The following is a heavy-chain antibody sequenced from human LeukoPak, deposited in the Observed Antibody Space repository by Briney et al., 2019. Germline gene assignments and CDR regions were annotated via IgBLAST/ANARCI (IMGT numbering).Heavy chain of an antibody. J-gene: IGHJ4*02. CDR2: ISGSGGDT. V-gene: IGHV3-23*01. Sequence: PGRSLRLSCAASGLALSSNYMSWVRQAPGKGLEGVSAISGSGGDTFYADSVGRRFTISRDNSKNTLYLQMNSLRDEDAALYSCAKLVAVAGTDDYWGQGTLVTVSS. CDR3: AKLVAVAGTDDY. CDR1: GLALSSNY. D-gene: IGHD6-19*01.